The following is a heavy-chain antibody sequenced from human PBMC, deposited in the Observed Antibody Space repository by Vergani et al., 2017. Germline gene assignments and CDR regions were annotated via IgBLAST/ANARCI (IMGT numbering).Heavy chain of an antibody. CDR3: SRVDSSCYLLDDAFDI. Sequence: QVQLQESGPGLVKPSETLSLTCTVSGYSISSGYYWGWIRQPPGKGLEWIGSIYHSGSTYYNPSLKSRVTISVDTSKNQFSLKLSSVTAADTAVYYCSRVDSSCYLLDDAFDIWGQGTMVTVSS. J-gene: IGHJ3*02. V-gene: IGHV4-38-2*02. CDR2: IYHSGST. CDR1: GYSISSGYY. D-gene: IGHD3-22*01.